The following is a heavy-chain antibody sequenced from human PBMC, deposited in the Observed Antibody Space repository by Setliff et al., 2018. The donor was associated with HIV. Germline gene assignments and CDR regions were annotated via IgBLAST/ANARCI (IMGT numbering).Heavy chain of an antibody. CDR2: FRSKANSYAT. CDR3: SRQPDPYDSGTSYSYYDYMDV. Sequence: GGSLSLSCAASGFTFSDSAIHWVRQASGKGLEWIGRFRSKANSYATVHATSVRGRFTISRDASKNTAYLQMNSLKTEDTGVYYCSRQPDPYDSGTSYSYYDYMDVWGKGT. CDR1: GFTFSDSA. V-gene: IGHV3-73*01. J-gene: IGHJ6*03. D-gene: IGHD3-10*01.